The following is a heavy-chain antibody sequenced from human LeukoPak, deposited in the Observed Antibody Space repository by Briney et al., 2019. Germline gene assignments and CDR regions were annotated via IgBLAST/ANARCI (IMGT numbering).Heavy chain of an antibody. Sequence: PGGSLRLSCVASGFTFSTYAMHWVRQAPGKGLEWVAVISYDGSNKYYADSVKGRFTISRDNSKNALYLQMNSLRAEDTAVYYCARDYCSGGSCYSIPGYWGQGTLVTVSS. V-gene: IGHV3-30-3*01. CDR2: ISYDGSNK. CDR1: GFTFSTYA. J-gene: IGHJ4*02. D-gene: IGHD2-15*01. CDR3: ARDYCSGGSCYSIPGY.